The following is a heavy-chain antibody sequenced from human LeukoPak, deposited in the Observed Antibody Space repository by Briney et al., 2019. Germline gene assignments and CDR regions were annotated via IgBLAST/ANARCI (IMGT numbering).Heavy chain of an antibody. CDR2: FDPEDGET. D-gene: IGHD6-19*01. J-gene: IGHJ4*02. V-gene: IGHV1-24*01. CDR3: ATDRYSSGWYYLDY. Sequence: ASVKVSCKVSGYTFTELSLHWVRQAPGKGLEWMGGFDPEDGETIYAQKFQGRVTMTEDTSTDTAYMELSSLRSEDTAVYYCATDRYSSGWYYLDYWGQGTLVTVSS. CDR1: GYTFTELS.